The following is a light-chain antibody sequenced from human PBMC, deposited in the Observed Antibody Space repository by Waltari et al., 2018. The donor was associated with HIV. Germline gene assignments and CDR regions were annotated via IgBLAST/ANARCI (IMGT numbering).Light chain of an antibody. CDR2: EVT. CDR3: SSYTTDSTLV. CDR1: RSDVGGYKS. V-gene: IGLV2-14*01. Sequence: QSALTQPASVSGSPGQSITISCPGTRSDVGGYKSVSWYQHLPGKAPKLMIYEVTNRPSGVSDRFSGSKSGNTASLTISGLQAEDEADYYCSSYTTDSTLVFGAGTKLTVL. J-gene: IGLJ3*02.